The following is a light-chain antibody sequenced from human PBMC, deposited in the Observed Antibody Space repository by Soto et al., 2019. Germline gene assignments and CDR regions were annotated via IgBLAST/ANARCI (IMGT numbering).Light chain of an antibody. CDR1: QSVSSSY. Sequence: EIVLTQSPGILSLSPGERATLSCRASQSVSSSYLAWYQQKPGQAPRLLIYGASSRATGIPDRFSGSGSGTDFTLTISRLEPEDFAVYYCQQYGSSRTFGQGTRWIS. V-gene: IGKV3-20*01. J-gene: IGKJ1*01. CDR3: QQYGSSRT. CDR2: GAS.